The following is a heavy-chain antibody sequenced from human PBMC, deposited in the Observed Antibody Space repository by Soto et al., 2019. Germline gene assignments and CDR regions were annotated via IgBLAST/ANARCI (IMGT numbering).Heavy chain of an antibody. D-gene: IGHD3-16*01. CDR1: CGSFSGYY. CDR2: INHSGST. V-gene: IGHV4-34*01. Sequence: SETLSLTCAFYCGSFSGYYWSWIRQPPGKGLEWIGEINHSGSTNYNPSLKSRVTISVDTSKNQFSLKLSSVTAADTAVYYCARGSRIWGYYYYGMDVWGQGTTVTVSS. CDR3: ARGSRIWGYYYYGMDV. J-gene: IGHJ6*02.